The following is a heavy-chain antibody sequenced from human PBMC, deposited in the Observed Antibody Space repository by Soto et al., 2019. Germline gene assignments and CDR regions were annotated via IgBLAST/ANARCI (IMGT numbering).Heavy chain of an antibody. CDR2: ISGSGDST. Sequence: EVQLLESGGGLVQPGGSLRLSCAASGFTFSGYTMSWVRQAPGKGLEWVSTISGSGDSTYYADSVKGRFTISRDNSKNRLFLPMNSLRAEDTAVYYCAKGAMTIFGVVGVLGRPLDYWGQGTLVTVSA. CDR3: AKGAMTIFGVVGVLGRPLDY. V-gene: IGHV3-23*01. D-gene: IGHD3-3*01. J-gene: IGHJ4*02. CDR1: GFTFSGYT.